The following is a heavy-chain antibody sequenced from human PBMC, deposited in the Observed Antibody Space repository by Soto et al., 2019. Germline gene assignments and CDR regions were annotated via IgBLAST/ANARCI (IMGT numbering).Heavy chain of an antibody. Sequence: GGSLRLSCAASGFTFSSYEMNWVRQAPGKGLEWVSYISSSGSTIYYADSVKGRFTISRDNAKNSLYLQMNSLRAEDTAVYYCARGSMVRGVIGDYWGQGTLVTVSS. J-gene: IGHJ4*02. CDR2: ISSSGSTI. V-gene: IGHV3-48*03. CDR3: ARGSMVRGVIGDY. D-gene: IGHD3-10*01. CDR1: GFTFSSYE.